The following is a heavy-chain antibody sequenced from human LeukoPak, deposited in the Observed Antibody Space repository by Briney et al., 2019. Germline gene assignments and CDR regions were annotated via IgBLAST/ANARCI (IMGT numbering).Heavy chain of an antibody. J-gene: IGHJ4*02. CDR1: GGSISSSSYY. D-gene: IGHD4/OR15-4a*01. CDR3: VSRGAGSVHY. Sequence: SETLSLTCTVSGGSISSSSYYWGWIRQPPGKGLEWIGSIYYSGSTYYNPSLKSRVTISVDTSKNQFSLKLSSVTAADTAVYYCVSRGAGSVHYWGQGTLVTVSS. V-gene: IGHV4-39*07. CDR2: IYYSGST.